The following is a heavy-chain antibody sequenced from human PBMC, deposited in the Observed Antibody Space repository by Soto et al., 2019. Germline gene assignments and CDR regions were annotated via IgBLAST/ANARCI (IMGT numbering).Heavy chain of an antibody. CDR3: AREIGGSLHH. Sequence: QGPLGQSGTEVKRPGSSVKVSCKSSGVAFVPYAITWVRQAPGQGLEWMGGVIPFSGAAAYAQKFQGRVILTADTSASTAYMEVSSLRSDDTSGYYCAREIGGSLHHWGPGTLVIVAS. J-gene: IGHJ1*01. CDR2: VIPFSGAA. V-gene: IGHV1-69*06. D-gene: IGHD3-16*01. CDR1: GVAFVPYA.